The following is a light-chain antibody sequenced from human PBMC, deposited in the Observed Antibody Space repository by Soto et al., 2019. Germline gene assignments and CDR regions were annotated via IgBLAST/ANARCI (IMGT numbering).Light chain of an antibody. CDR3: AAWDESSNGVI. CDR1: TSNIGTNT. V-gene: IGLV1-44*01. CDR2: HNT. Sequence: QSVLTQPASASGTPGQRVTISCSGGTSNIGTNTVTWCQQVPGTTPKLLLYHNTQWPSGVPDRLSGSKSGTSASLAIIGLQPEEEADDYCAAWDESSNGVIFGAGTKLTVL. J-gene: IGLJ2*01.